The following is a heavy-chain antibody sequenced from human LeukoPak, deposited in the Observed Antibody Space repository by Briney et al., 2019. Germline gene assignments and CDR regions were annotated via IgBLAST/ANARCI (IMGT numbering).Heavy chain of an antibody. CDR3: ARDRGYSYGPPPDY. V-gene: IGHV3-48*02. D-gene: IGHD5-18*01. CDR2: ISSSSSTI. J-gene: IGHJ4*02. CDR1: GFTFSSYS. Sequence: GGSLRLSCTASGFTFSSYSMNWVRQAPGKGLEWVSYISSSSSTIYYADSVKGRFTISRDNAKNSLYLQMNSLRDEDTAVYYCARDRGYSYGPPPDYWGQGTLVTVSS.